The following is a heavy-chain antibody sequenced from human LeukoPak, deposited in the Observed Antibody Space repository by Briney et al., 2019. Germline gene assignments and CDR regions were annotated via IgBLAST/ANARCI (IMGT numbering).Heavy chain of an antibody. CDR3: AKDNSRYSSGWFDY. CDR1: GFIFNAYG. Sequence: GGSLRLSCVGSGFIFNAYGMNWVRQAPGGGLEWLAFQSPTARATHYADSVKGRFIISRDNAKNSLYLQMNSLRAEDMALYYCAKDNSRYSSGWFDYWGQGTLVTVSS. J-gene: IGHJ4*02. CDR2: QSPTARAT. D-gene: IGHD6-19*01. V-gene: IGHV3-48*04.